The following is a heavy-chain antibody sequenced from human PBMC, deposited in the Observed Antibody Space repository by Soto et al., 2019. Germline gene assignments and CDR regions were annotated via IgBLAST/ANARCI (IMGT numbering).Heavy chain of an antibody. V-gene: IGHV3-48*03. CDR1: GFTFSSYS. Sequence: PGGSLRLSCVSSGFTFSSYSMVWVRQAPGKGLQWVSYILVTGATIYYADSVKGRFTVSRDNAKNSLFLLMNSLRAEDTGIYYCARDKDWAFDYWGQGTLVTVSS. CDR3: ARDKDWAFDY. J-gene: IGHJ4*02. CDR2: ILVTGATI. D-gene: IGHD3-9*01.